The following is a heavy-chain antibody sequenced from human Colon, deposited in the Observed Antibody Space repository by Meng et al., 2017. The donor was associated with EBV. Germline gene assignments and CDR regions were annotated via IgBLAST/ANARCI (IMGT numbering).Heavy chain of an antibody. D-gene: IGHD1-26*01. Sequence: QVKLQQLGAGRLKPSETLSLTCAVYGGSFSGYYWSWIRQPPEKGLEWIGEINHSGSTNYNPSLKSRVTISVDTSKKQFSLKLSSVTAADTAVYYCARGPGGSYYLYYFDYWGQGTLVTVSS. V-gene: IGHV4-34*01. CDR1: GGSFSGYY. J-gene: IGHJ4*02. CDR2: INHSGST. CDR3: ARGPGGSYYLYYFDY.